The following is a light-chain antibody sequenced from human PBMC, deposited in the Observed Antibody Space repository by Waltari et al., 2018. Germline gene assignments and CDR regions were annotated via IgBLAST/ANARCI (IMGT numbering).Light chain of an antibody. CDR3: TSYSDNSASPYV. V-gene: IGLV2-14*03. CDR2: DVN. CDR1: TSDIAGYKH. J-gene: IGLJ1*01. Sequence: QSALTQPASVSGSPGQSITMSCTGTTSDIAGYKHVSWYQQHPGKAPKVVIYDVNKRRAVVPNRFSASKSGNTASLTISGLQPEDEAEYYCTSYSDNSASPYVFGTGTKVT.